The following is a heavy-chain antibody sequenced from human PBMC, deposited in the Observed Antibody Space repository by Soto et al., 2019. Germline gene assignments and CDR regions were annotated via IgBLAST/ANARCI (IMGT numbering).Heavy chain of an antibody. J-gene: IGHJ6*02. CDR2: IIPIFGTA. D-gene: IGHD3-3*01. CDR3: GSNGLIRVRVRRSADYDFWSGLYGMDV. CDR1: GGTFSSYA. V-gene: IGHV1-69*13. Sequence: SVKVSCKASGGTFSSYAISWVRQAPGQGLEWMGGIIPIFGTANYAQKFQGRVTITADESTSTAYMELSSLRSEDTAVYYCGSNGLIRVRVRRSADYDFWSGLYGMDVWGQGTTVTVSS.